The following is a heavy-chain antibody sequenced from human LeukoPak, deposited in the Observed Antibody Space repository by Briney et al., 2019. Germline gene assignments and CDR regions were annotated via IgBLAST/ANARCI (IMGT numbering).Heavy chain of an antibody. CDR1: GYTFTSYY. J-gene: IGHJ5*02. D-gene: IGHD6-6*01. CDR2: INPSGGST. CDR3: ARSQYSSSLIRWYWFDP. V-gene: IGHV1-46*01. Sequence: ASVKVSCKASGYTFTSYYMHWVRQAPGQGLEWMGIINPSGGSTSYAQKFQGRVTMTRDTSTSTVYMELSSLRSEDTAVYYCARSQYSSSLIRWYWFDPWGQGTLVTVSS.